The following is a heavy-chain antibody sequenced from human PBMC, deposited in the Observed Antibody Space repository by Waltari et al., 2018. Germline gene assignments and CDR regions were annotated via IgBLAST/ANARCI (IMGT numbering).Heavy chain of an antibody. Sequence: QEQLVQSGSEVKNPGASVRVSCQASGYTFTAYHLHWFRPTPNPRFEWMGRFNPTKGDSDSAANFLGRVTMSRETSITTVDLDLSGLRSDDTAVYFCARDPGPIVGAPDLWGQGTLVTVFS. J-gene: IGHJ5*02. CDR1: GYTFTAYH. CDR3: ARDPGPIVGAPDL. CDR2: FNPTKGDS. D-gene: IGHD1-26*01. V-gene: IGHV1-2*02.